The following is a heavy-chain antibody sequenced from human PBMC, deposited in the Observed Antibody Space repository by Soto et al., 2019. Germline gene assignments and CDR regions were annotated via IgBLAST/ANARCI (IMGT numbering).Heavy chain of an antibody. J-gene: IGHJ4*02. Sequence: QVQLVQSGAEVKKPGASVKVSCEASGYPFDSFDINWVRQAAGQGLEWMGWMNPDSGDTAVAQRFQDRIIMTRTTPPTAAYREGRGVPPGVPAVFFGGSHPGGFTPPGDDSWGQGPLVTVSS. V-gene: IGHV1-8*01. CDR2: MNPDSGDT. CDR1: GYPFDSFD. CDR3: GSHPGGFTPPGDDS. D-gene: IGHD1-26*01.